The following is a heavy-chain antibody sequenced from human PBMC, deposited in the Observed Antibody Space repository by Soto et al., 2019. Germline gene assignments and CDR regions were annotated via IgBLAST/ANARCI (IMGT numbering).Heavy chain of an antibody. Sequence: PSETLSLTCTVSGGSISSSSYYWGWIRQPPGKGLEWIGSVFYSGSTYYNPSLKSRVTISVDTSKNQFSLKLSSVTAADTAVYYCARDSYSYGYGFYYYSGMDVWGQGNTVTVSS. J-gene: IGHJ6*02. V-gene: IGHV4-39*07. D-gene: IGHD5-18*01. CDR3: ARDSYSYGYGFYYYSGMDV. CDR1: GGSISSSSYY. CDR2: VFYSGST.